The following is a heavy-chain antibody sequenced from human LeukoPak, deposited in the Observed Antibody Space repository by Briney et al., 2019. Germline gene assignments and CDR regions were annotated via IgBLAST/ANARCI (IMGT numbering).Heavy chain of an antibody. J-gene: IGHJ1*01. D-gene: IGHD2-2*01. CDR1: GYIFTNNW. CDR2: IYPGYSDA. V-gene: IGHV5-51*01. CDR3: ARLLGYRSTYRGYFQH. Sequence: GESLKISCKVSGYIFTNNWIGWVRPVPGKGLEWMGLIYPGYSDAKYSPSFQGQVTFSVDKSISTAYLQWSSLKASDTAMYYCARLLGYRSTYRGYFQHWGQGTLVTVSS.